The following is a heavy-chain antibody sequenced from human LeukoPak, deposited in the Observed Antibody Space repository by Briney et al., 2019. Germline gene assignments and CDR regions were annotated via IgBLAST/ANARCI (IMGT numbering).Heavy chain of an antibody. V-gene: IGHV4-34*01. CDR2: INHSGST. CDR1: GGSFSGYY. D-gene: IGHD3-10*01. J-gene: IGHJ4*02. Sequence: PSETLSLTCAVYGGSFSGYYWSWIRQPPGKGLEWIGEINHSGSTNYNPTLKSRVTISVDTSKNQFSLKLSSVTAADTAVYYCARSFRPFNSATWFLSFDSWGPGTLVTVSS. CDR3: ARSFRPFNSATWFLSFDS.